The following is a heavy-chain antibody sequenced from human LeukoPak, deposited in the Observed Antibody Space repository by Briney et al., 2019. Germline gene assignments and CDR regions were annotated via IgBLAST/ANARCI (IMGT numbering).Heavy chain of an antibody. D-gene: IGHD4-23*01. V-gene: IGHV3-11*01. CDR1: GFTFSDYY. J-gene: IGHJ4*02. Sequence: NPGGSLRLSCAASGFTFSDYYMSWIRQAPGKGLEWVSYISSSGSTIYYADSVKGRFTISRDNSKDTLYLQMNSLRAKDTALYYCARRRGETSVVTYLDYWGQGTLVTVSS. CDR3: ARRRGETSVVTYLDY. CDR2: ISSSGSTI.